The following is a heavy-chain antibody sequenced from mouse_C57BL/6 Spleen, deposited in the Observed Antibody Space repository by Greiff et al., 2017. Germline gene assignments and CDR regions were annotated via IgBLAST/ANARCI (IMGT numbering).Heavy chain of an antibody. CDR2: INPNYGTT. CDR1: GYSFTDYN. J-gene: IGHJ3*01. CDR3: ARSNDYYGKGPWFAY. D-gene: IGHD1-1*01. V-gene: IGHV1-39*01. Sequence: EVQLQQSGPELVKPGASVKISCKASGYSFTDYNMNWVKQSNGKSLEWIGVINPNYGTTSYNQKFKGKATLTVDQSSSTAYMQLNSLTSKDSAVYYCARSNDYYGKGPWFAYWGQGTLVTVSA.